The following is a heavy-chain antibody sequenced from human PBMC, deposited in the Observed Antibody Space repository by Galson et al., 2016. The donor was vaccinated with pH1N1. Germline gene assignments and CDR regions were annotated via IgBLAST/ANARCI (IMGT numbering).Heavy chain of an antibody. J-gene: IGHJ4*02. CDR3: ARNCGLSGSGRHFDF. CDR1: GFTFSSYW. Sequence: SLRLSCAASGFTFSSYWMHWVRQAPGKGLVWVSRINSDGSSTSCADSVKGRFTISRDNAKNTLYLQMHSLRAEDTAVYYCARNCGLSGSGRHFDFWGQGTLVTVSS. V-gene: IGHV3-74*01. D-gene: IGHD1-1*01. CDR2: INSDGSST.